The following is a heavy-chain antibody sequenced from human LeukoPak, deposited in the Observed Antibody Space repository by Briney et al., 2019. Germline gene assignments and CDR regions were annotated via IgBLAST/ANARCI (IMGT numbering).Heavy chain of an antibody. CDR2: IYNGGNT. CDR1: GFTVSSNY. V-gene: IGHV3-66*01. D-gene: IGHD6-19*01. Sequence: GGSLRLSCAASGFTVSSNYMIWVRQAPGKGLEWVSVIYNGGNTFYSDSVKGRFTISSDNSKNTLYLQMNSLRAEDTALYYCARISGIAVAGTDYWGQGTLVTVSS. J-gene: IGHJ4*02. CDR3: ARISGIAVAGTDY.